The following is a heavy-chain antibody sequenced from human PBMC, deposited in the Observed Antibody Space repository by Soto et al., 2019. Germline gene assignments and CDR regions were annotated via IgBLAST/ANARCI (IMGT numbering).Heavy chain of an antibody. CDR2: IRHNGDT. CDR1: GGSFSDYQ. V-gene: IGHV4-34*01. J-gene: IGHJ5*02. CDR3: AGGPDYGDYDA. Sequence: QVKLRQWGAGLLKPSETLSLTCEVPGGSFSDYQWTWIRQSPEKGLEWIGEIRHNGDTNSKPSLRSRLTMSIDTSKNQFSLNLSSVTSADTAVYFCAGGPDYGDYDAWGQGILVTVSS. D-gene: IGHD4-17*01.